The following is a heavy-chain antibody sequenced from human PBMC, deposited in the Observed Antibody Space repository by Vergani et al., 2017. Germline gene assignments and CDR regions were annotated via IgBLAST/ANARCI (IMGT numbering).Heavy chain of an antibody. D-gene: IGHD4-17*01. Sequence: QLQLQESGSGLVKPSQTLSPTCAVSGGPISSGGYSWSWIRQPPGKGLEWIGYIYHSGSTYYNPSLKSRVTISVDRSKNQFSLKLSSVTAADTAVYYGAGGVRVATVTPYYYYDMDVWGKGTTVTVSS. V-gene: IGHV4-30-2*01. CDR3: AGGVRVATVTPYYYYDMDV. J-gene: IGHJ6*03. CDR1: GGPISSGGYS. CDR2: IYHSGST.